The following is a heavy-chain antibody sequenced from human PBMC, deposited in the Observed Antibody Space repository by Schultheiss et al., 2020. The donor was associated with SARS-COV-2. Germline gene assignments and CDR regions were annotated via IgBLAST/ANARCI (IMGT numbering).Heavy chain of an antibody. CDR3: ARDFASGDHDAFDI. D-gene: IGHD3-10*01. V-gene: IGHV4-59*01. CDR1: GGSISSYY. J-gene: IGHJ3*02. Sequence: SETLSLTCTVSGGSISSYYWSWIRQPPGKGLEWIGYIYYSGSTNYNPSLKSRVTISVDTSKNQFSLKLSSVTAADTAVYYCARDFASGDHDAFDIWGQGTMVTVSS. CDR2: IYYSGST.